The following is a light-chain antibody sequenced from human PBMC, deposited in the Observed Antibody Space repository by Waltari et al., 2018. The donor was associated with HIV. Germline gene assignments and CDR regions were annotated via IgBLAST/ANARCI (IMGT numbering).Light chain of an antibody. J-gene: IGLJ2*01. V-gene: IGLV4-69*01. CDR1: SGHARYD. CDR2: LTGDGRN. CDR3: QTWCTGFLS. Sequence: QLVLTQSPSASASLGASVKLPCTLSSGHARYDLEWHQQQPDKGPPFVLRLTGDGRNITGDGIPDRFSGSSSGTELYLTISSLQSDDEADYYCQTWCTGFLSFGGGTKLTVL.